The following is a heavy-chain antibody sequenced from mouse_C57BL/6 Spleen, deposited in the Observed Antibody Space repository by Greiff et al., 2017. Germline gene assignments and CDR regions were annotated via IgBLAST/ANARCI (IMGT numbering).Heavy chain of an antibody. Sequence: QVQLQQPGAELVMPGASVKLSCKASGYTFTSYWMHWVKQRPGQGLEWIGEIDPSDSYTNYNQKFKGKSTLTVDKSSSPAYMQLSSLTSEDSAVYYCARSGAMDYWGQGTSVTVSS. CDR2: IDPSDSYT. CDR3: ARSGAMDY. D-gene: IGHD3-1*01. V-gene: IGHV1-69*01. J-gene: IGHJ4*01. CDR1: GYTFTSYW.